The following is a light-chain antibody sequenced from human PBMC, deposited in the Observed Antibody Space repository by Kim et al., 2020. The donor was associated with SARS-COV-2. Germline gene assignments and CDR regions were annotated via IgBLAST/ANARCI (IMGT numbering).Light chain of an antibody. CDR1: QSISSN. Sequence: VSPGEVATLSCRASQSISSNLAWYQQKPGQAPRLLIYGASTGGTGIPARFSGSGSGTEFTLTISSLQSEDLAVYYCQQYNNWPLTFGGGTKVDIK. CDR2: GAS. V-gene: IGKV3-15*01. J-gene: IGKJ4*01. CDR3: QQYNNWPLT.